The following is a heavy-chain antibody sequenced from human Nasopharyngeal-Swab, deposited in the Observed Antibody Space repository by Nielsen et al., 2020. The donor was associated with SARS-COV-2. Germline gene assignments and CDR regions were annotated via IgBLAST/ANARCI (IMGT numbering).Heavy chain of an antibody. J-gene: IGHJ6*02. CDR2: IYYSGTT. Sequence: SETLSLTCTVSGGSVSSGSYYWSWIRQPPGKGLEWIGYIYYSGTTNYNPSLKSRVTISVDTSKNQFSLNLSSVTAADTAVYYCARGEVLRFLEWSSAGGMDVWGQGTTVTVSS. V-gene: IGHV4-61*01. CDR1: GGSVSSGSYY. D-gene: IGHD3-3*01. CDR3: ARGEVLRFLEWSSAGGMDV.